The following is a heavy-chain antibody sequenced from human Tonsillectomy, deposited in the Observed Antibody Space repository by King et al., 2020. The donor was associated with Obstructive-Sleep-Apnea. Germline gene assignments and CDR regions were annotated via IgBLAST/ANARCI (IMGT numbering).Heavy chain of an antibody. V-gene: IGHV1-69*04. CDR2: IIPILGIA. D-gene: IGHD2-2*01. CDR3: ARWVVPAAMPVGPAYGMDV. CDR1: GGTFSSYA. Sequence: QLVQSGAEVKKPGSSVKVSCKASGGTFSSYAISWVRQAPGQGLEWMGRIIPILGIANYAQKFQGRVTITADKSTSTAYMELSSLRSEDTAVYYCARWVVPAAMPVGPAYGMDVWGQGTTVTVSS. J-gene: IGHJ6*02.